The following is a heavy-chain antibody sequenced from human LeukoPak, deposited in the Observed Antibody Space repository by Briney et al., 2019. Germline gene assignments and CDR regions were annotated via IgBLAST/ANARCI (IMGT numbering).Heavy chain of an antibody. D-gene: IGHD6-13*01. V-gene: IGHV1-69*13. Sequence: SVTVSCKASGGTFSSYAISWVRQAPGQGLEWMGGIIPIFGTANYAQKFQGRVTITADESTSTAYMELSSLRSEDTAVYYCARDRHSSSWFDVAKWFDPWGQGTLVTVSS. CDR2: IIPIFGTA. CDR1: GGTFSSYA. J-gene: IGHJ5*02. CDR3: ARDRHSSSWFDVAKWFDP.